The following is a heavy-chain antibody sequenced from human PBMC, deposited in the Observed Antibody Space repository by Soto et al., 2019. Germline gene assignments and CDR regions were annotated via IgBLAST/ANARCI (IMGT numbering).Heavy chain of an antibody. CDR1: GGSISSNGYY. D-gene: IGHD3-10*01. Sequence: TLSLTCTVSGGSISSNGYYWSWIRQHPGKGLEWIGYIYYSGGTYYNPSLKSRLTISADTSKNQFSLKLSSMTAADTAVYYCATRTSPYSEYFQHWGQGTLVTVS. J-gene: IGHJ1*01. CDR3: ATRTSPYSEYFQH. V-gene: IGHV4-31*03. CDR2: IYYSGGT.